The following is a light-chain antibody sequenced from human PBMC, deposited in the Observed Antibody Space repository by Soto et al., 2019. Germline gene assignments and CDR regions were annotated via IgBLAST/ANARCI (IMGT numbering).Light chain of an antibody. CDR1: QSVSSY. V-gene: IGKV3-11*01. CDR2: DAS. CDR3: QQRSNWLWT. Sequence: EIVLTQSPATLSLSPGERATLSCRASQSVSSYLAWYQQKPGQAPRLLIYDASNRATGIPARFSGSGSGTDFTLTISSLDPEDFAVYYCQQRSNWLWTLGQGTKVEIK. J-gene: IGKJ1*01.